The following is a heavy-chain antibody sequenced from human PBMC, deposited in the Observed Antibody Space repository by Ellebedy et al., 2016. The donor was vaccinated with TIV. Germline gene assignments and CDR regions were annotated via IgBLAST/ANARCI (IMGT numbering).Heavy chain of an antibody. D-gene: IGHD6-6*01. CDR2: VYYSGST. J-gene: IGHJ4*02. V-gene: IGHV4-59*01. CDR3: ARVRKLVRNFDFDY. CDR1: GGSISSYY. Sequence: MPSETLSLTCTVSGGSISSYYWSWIRQPPGKGLVWIGYVYYSGSTNYNPSLKSRVTISVDTSKNQFSLKLSSVTAVDTAVYYRARVRKLVRNFDFDYWGQGTLVTVSS.